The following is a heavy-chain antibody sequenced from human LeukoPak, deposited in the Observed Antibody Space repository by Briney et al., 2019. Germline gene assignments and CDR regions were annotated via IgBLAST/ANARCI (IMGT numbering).Heavy chain of an antibody. CDR3: ARDSRYYGSGSYGSEY. V-gene: IGHV3-48*04. CDR2: ISSGSSTI. D-gene: IGHD3-10*01. Sequence: GGSLRLSCAASGYTFNTYAMNWVRQAPGKGLEWVSYISSGSSTIYYADSVKGRFTISRDNAKNSLYLQMNSLRAEDTAVYYCARDSRYYGSGSYGSEYWGQGTLVTVSS. CDR1: GYTFNTYA. J-gene: IGHJ4*02.